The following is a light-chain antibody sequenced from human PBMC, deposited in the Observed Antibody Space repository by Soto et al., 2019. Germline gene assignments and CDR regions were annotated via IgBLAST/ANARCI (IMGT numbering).Light chain of an antibody. CDR2: GAS. CDR1: QGIRND. V-gene: IGKV1-6*01. CDR3: LHDYNYPYT. Sequence: AIQMTQFPSSLSASVGDRVTITCRASQGIRNDLGWYQQKSDKAPKLLIFGASTLQSGVPSRFSGSGSGTDFTLTISSLQPEDFATYYCLHDYNYPYTFGQGTKVDIK. J-gene: IGKJ2*01.